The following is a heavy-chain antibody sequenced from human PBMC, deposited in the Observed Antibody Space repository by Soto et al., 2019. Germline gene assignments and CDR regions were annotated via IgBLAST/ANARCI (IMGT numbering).Heavy chain of an antibody. CDR3: ARSGHIFAGVF. D-gene: IGHD3-16*01. CDR2: LHYNGFA. V-gene: IGHV4-59*01. CDR1: GASMNDYY. J-gene: IGHJ4*02. Sequence: PSETLSLTCNVSGASMNDYYGSWIRQSPGKGLEHIGYLHYNGFAEYSPSLRSRVSISMDTSKNQFSLKLSSVTAADTAIYYCARSGHIFAGVFWGQGILVTVSS.